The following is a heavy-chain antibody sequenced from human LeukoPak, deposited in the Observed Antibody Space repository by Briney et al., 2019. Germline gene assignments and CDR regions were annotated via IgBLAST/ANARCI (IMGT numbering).Heavy chain of an antibody. D-gene: IGHD1-26*01. CDR3: ARGIGSYVPSVFDY. CDR1: GFTFSSYS. CDR2: ISSSSSYI. Sequence: PGGSLRLSCAASGFTFSSYSMNWVRQAPGKGLEWVSYISSSSSYIYYADSVKGRFTIYRDNAKNSLYLQINSLRAEDTAVYYCARGIGSYVPSVFDYWGQGTLVTVSS. V-gene: IGHV3-21*01. J-gene: IGHJ4*02.